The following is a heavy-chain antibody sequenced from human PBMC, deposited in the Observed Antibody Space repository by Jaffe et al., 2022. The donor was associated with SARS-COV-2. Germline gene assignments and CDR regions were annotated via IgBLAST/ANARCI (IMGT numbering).Heavy chain of an antibody. Sequence: EVQLVESGGGLVQPGRSLRLSCAASGFTFDDYAMHWVRQAPGKGLEWVSGISWNSGSIGYADSVKGRFTISRDNAKNSLYLQMNSLRAEDTALYYCAKVRRGWTAFDYWGQGTLVTVSS. CDR3: AKVRRGWTAFDY. V-gene: IGHV3-9*01. J-gene: IGHJ4*02. CDR2: ISWNSGSI. CDR1: GFTFDDYA. D-gene: IGHD6-19*01.